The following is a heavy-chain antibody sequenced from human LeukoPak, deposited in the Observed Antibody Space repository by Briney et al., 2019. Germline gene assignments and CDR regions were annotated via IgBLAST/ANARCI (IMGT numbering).Heavy chain of an antibody. CDR1: GFTFSSYG. CDR3: AKREGVLLWFGELLCLDY. Sequence: GGSLRLSCAASGFTFSSYGIHWVRQAPGKGLEWLSFIRYDGTKKYYADSVKGRFTISRDNSKNTLYLQMNSLRAEDTAVYYCAKREGVLLWFGELLCLDYWGQGTLVTVSS. V-gene: IGHV3-30*02. D-gene: IGHD3-10*01. CDR2: IRYDGTKK. J-gene: IGHJ4*02.